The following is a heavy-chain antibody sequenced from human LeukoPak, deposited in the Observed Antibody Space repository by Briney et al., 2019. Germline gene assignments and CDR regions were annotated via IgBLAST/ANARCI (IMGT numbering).Heavy chain of an antibody. D-gene: IGHD2-8*01. CDR3: ARDDDGVPYFDY. CDR1: GFTFSSYW. Sequence: GGSLRLSCEASGFTFSSYWMNWVRQAPGKGLEWVSYISSSSSTIYYADSAKGRFTISRDNAKNSLYLQMNSLRDEDTAVYYCARDDDGVPYFDYWGQGTLVTVSS. CDR2: ISSSSSTI. V-gene: IGHV3-48*02. J-gene: IGHJ4*02.